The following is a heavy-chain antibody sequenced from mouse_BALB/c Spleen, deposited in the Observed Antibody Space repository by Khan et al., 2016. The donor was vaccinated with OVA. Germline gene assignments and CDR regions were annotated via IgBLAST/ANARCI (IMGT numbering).Heavy chain of an antibody. Sequence: VQLQQSGAELVKPGASVKLSCTASGFNIKDTYMHWVKQRPEQGMEWIGRIDPENGYTKYDPKLQGQATITEDTSSNTAYLQRSSLTSEDTSVSYCASPNWFAYWGQGTLVTVSA. CDR1: GFNIKDTY. CDR2: IDPENGYT. V-gene: IGHV14-3*02. J-gene: IGHJ3*01. CDR3: ASPNWFAY.